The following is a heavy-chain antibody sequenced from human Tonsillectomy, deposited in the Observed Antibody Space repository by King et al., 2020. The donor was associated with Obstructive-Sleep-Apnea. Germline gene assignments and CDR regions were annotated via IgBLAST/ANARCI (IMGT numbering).Heavy chain of an antibody. D-gene: IGHD6-13*01. V-gene: IGHV3-30*18. CDR2: ISYVGSDK. CDR3: AKEMIAAAATGGMDV. CDR1: GFTFSSYG. J-gene: IGHJ6*02. Sequence: VQLVESGGGVVQPGRSLRLSCAASGFTFSSYGMNWVRQAPGKGLEWVAVISYVGSDKYYADSVKGRFTVSRDNSKNTLYLQMNSLRPEDTAVYYCAKEMIAAAATGGMDVWGQGTTVTVSS.